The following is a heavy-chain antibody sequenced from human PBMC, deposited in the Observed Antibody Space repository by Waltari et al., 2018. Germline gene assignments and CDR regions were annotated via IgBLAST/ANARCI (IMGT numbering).Heavy chain of an antibody. Sequence: EVQVLESGGGLVQPGWSLRLSCAASGFSFSHYGMSWVRQAPGKGLEWVSAVNGDRTYYAGSVKGRFTTSRDNSQNTVYLQLSSLRADDTAVYYCAKETGGRGWYTVDYWGQGTLVTVSS. V-gene: IGHV3-23*01. J-gene: IGHJ4*02. D-gene: IGHD6-19*01. CDR2: VNGDRT. CDR1: GFSFSHYG. CDR3: AKETGGRGWYTVDY.